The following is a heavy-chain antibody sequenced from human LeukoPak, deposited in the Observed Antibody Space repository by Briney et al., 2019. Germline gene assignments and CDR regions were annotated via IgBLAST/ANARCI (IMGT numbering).Heavy chain of an antibody. J-gene: IGHJ1*01. D-gene: IGHD3-16*01. CDR3: ARGGLGTFKYFQH. CDR1: GGSIRSYY. CDR2: IYYSGIT. Sequence: SETLSLTCTVSGGSIRSYYWSWIRQPPGKGLEWIGYIYYSGITYYNPSLKSRVTISVDRSKNQFSLKLSSVTAADTAVYYCARGGLGTFKYFQHWGQGTLVTVSS. V-gene: IGHV4-59*12.